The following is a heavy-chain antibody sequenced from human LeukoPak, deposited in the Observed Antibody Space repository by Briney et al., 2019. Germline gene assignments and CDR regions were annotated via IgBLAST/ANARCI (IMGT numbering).Heavy chain of an antibody. Sequence: SETLSLTCTVSDGSISSYYWSWIRQPAGKGLEWIGRIYTSGSTNYNPSLKSRVTMSVDTSKNQFSLKLSSVTAADTAVYYCAGTDYDYVWGSYRPSGGPDYWGQGTLVTVSS. J-gene: IGHJ4*02. D-gene: IGHD3-16*02. CDR1: DGSISSYY. CDR3: AGTDYDYVWGSYRPSGGPDY. V-gene: IGHV4-4*07. CDR2: IYTSGST.